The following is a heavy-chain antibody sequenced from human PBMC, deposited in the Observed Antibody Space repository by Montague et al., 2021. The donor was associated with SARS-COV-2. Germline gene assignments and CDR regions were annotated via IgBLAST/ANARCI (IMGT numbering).Heavy chain of an antibody. Sequence: SETLSLTCAVSGDSISTYNWWTWVHLPPGKGLEWVGEIYHTGSTTYKPSPKSRVSMSVDKSWNQLSLMLPSVTAADTSFYYCARKRSGRSDLAFWGQGALVTVSS. J-gene: IGHJ4*02. CDR3: ARKRSGRSDLAF. CDR1: GDSISTYNW. CDR2: IYHTGST. V-gene: IGHV4-4*02. D-gene: IGHD6-19*01.